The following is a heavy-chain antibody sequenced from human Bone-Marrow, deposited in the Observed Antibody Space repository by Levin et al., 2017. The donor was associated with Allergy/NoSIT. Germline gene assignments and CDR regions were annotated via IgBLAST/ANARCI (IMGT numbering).Heavy chain of an antibody. CDR3: ARLDGYSFDY. Sequence: PSQTLSLTCTVSGVSISSAGYHWTWIRQYPGKGLEWIGYISYRGSTYFNPSLKSRLTMSIDTSEQHFSLNLTSVSAADTAIYYCARLDGYSFDYWGQGALVTVSS. V-gene: IGHV4-31*03. CDR1: GVSISSAGYH. J-gene: IGHJ4*02. CDR2: ISYRGST. D-gene: IGHD1-1*01.